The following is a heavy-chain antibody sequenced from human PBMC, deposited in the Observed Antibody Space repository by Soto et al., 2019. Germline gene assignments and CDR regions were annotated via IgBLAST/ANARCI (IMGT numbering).Heavy chain of an antibody. CDR2: VNPNGGST. CDR1: GYTFTHFY. CDR3: ARGLASGGY. V-gene: IGHV1-46*01. J-gene: IGHJ4*02. Sequence: QVQLVQSGPEVKEPGASVKISCKASGYTFTHFYIHWVRQAPGQGLEWMGIVNPNGGSTNYAQNLKGRITISGDTSTSPVYMDLSSLRSEDKAVYYCARGLASGGYWGQGTLVTVSS. D-gene: IGHD6-6*01.